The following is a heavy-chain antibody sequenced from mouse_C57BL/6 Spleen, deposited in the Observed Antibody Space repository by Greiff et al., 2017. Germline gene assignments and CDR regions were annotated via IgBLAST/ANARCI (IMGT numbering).Heavy chain of an antibody. J-gene: IGHJ2*01. CDR2: IDPSDSYT. CDR1: GYTFTSYW. D-gene: IGHD4-1*01. Sequence: QVQLKQPGAELVRPGTSVKLSCKASGYTFTSYWMHWVKQRPGQGLEWIGVIDPSDSYTNYNQKFKGKATLTVATSSSTAYMQLSSLTSEDSAVYYCARCWDFYYFDYWGQGTTLTVSS. CDR3: ARCWDFYYFDY. V-gene: IGHV1-59*01.